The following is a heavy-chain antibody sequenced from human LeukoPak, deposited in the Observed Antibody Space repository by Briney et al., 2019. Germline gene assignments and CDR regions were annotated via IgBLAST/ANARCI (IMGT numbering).Heavy chain of an antibody. D-gene: IGHD6-13*01. V-gene: IGHV1-18*01. J-gene: IGHJ4*02. CDR2: ISAYNGNT. Sequence: GASVKVSCKASGYTFSMYHINWVRQATGQGLEWMGWISAYNGNTNYAQKLQGRVTMTTDTSTSTAYMELRSLRSDDTAVYYCAREGSVASIAAAGMGADYWGQGTLVTVSS. CDR1: GYTFSMYH. CDR3: AREGSVASIAAAGMGADY.